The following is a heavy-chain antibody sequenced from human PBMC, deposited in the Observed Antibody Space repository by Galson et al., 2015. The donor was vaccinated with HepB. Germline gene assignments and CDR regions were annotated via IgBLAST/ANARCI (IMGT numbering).Heavy chain of an antibody. CDR2: IVVGSGNT. CDR3: AADPNYYDSSGYALYWYFDL. V-gene: IGHV1-58*01. D-gene: IGHD3-22*01. J-gene: IGHJ2*01. Sequence: SVKVSCKASGFTFTSSAVQWVRQARGQRLEWIGWIVVGSGNTNYAQKFQERATITRDMSTSTAYMELSSLRSEDTAVYYCAADPNYYDSSGYALYWYFDLWAVAPWSLSPQ. CDR1: GFTFTSSA.